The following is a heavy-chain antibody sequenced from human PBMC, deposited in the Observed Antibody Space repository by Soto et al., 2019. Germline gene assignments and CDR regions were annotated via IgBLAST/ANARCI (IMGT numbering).Heavy chain of an antibody. V-gene: IGHV3-53*01. Sequence: GSLRLSCAASGFTVMSNYLAWGLQGPGEGLKWVSVLYPNGRAFYADSVKGRFTISTDNSQNSVYLQMNTLRAEDTAIYYCARGLGREYQDNRNYFHLDYWGQGTLVTVS. D-gene: IGHD1-20*01. CDR3: ARGLGREYQDNRNYFHLDY. CDR2: LYPNGRA. J-gene: IGHJ4*02. CDR1: GFTVMSNY.